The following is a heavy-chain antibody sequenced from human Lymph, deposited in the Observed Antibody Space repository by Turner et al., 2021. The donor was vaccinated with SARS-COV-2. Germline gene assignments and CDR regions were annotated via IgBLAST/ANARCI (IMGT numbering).Heavy chain of an antibody. CDR1: GFTFSTYA. Sequence: QVQLVESGGGVVQPGRALRRPCSASGFTFSTYAIYWVRQAPGKGLEWVAVISYDGSNKYYADSVKGRFTISRDNSKNTLYLQMNSLRAEDTAVYYCARYASGGYFYYGMDVWGQGTTVTVSS. CDR2: ISYDGSNK. CDR3: ARYASGGYFYYGMDV. J-gene: IGHJ6*02. D-gene: IGHD3-10*01. V-gene: IGHV3-30*04.